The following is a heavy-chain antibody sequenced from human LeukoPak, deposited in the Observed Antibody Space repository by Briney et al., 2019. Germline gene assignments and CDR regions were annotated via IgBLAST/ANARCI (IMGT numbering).Heavy chain of an antibody. V-gene: IGHV3-7*01. Sequence: PGGSLRLSCAASGFTFSRYWMTWVRQAPGKGLEWVANIKLDGSEKYYVDSVKGRFTISRDNAKNSLYLQMSSLRAEDSAVYYCARDQSPYYWGQGTLVTVSS. CDR3: ARDQSPYY. CDR2: IKLDGSEK. J-gene: IGHJ4*02. CDR1: GFTFSRYW.